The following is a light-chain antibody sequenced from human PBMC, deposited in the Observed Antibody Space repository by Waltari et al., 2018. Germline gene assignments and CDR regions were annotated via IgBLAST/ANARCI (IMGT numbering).Light chain of an antibody. CDR1: PAISNH. CDR3: QQYDNLAS. CDR2: DAT. Sequence: DIKMTHSPSSLSASVGDRITITCPASPAISNHFKWYQHKPWKAPELLIFDATNLETGVPSRFRGSGSGTDFTLTIPSLQPEDFATYYCQQYDNLASFGGGTKVEIK. J-gene: IGKJ4*01. V-gene: IGKV1-33*01.